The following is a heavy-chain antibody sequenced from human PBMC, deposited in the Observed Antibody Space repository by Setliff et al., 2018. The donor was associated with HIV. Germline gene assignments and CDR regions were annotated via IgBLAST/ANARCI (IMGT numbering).Heavy chain of an antibody. Sequence: SETLSLTCDVSGGSISSFNWWSWVRQSPGKGLEWIGEIYHTGSTNYSPSLKSRVTISVDKSKNQFSLRLNSVTAADTAVYYCASPKERYYYGSGTNVREYYGMDVWGQGTTVTV. D-gene: IGHD3-10*01. V-gene: IGHV4-4*02. J-gene: IGHJ6*02. CDR1: GGSISSFNW. CDR3: ASPKERYYYGSGTNVREYYGMDV. CDR2: IYHTGST.